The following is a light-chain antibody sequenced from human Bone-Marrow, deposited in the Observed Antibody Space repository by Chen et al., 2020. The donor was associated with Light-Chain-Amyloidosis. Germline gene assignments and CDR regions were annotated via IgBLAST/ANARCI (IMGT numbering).Light chain of an antibody. CDR3: QVWDRSSDRPV. CDR2: DDS. CDR1: NVGSTR. Sequence: SYVLTQPSSVSVAPGQTATIACGGNNVGSTRVHWYQQTPGQAPLLVVYDDSDRPSGLPERLSGSNSGNTATLTISRGEAGDEADYYCQVWDRSSDRPVFGGGTKLTVL. J-gene: IGLJ3*02. V-gene: IGLV3-21*02.